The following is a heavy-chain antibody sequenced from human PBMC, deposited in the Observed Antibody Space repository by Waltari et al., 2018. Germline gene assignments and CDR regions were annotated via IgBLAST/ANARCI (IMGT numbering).Heavy chain of an antibody. CDR2: ISYDGSNK. J-gene: IGHJ3*02. CDR1: GFTFSSYG. V-gene: IGHV3-30*18. Sequence: QVQLVESGGGVVQPGRSLRLSCAASGFTFSSYGMHWVRQAPGKGLEWVAVISYDGSNKYYADSVKGRFTISRDNSKNTLYLQMNSLRAEDTAVYYCAKEDRCEAFDIWGQGTMVTVSS. CDR3: AKEDRCEAFDI.